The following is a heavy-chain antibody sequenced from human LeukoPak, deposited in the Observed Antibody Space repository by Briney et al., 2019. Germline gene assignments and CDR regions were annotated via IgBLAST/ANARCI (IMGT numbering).Heavy chain of an antibody. CDR3: ARDLGYYYDSSGYPPCDY. J-gene: IGHJ4*02. D-gene: IGHD3-22*01. Sequence: ASVKVSCKASGYTFTSYYMHWVRQAPGQGLKWMGIINPSGGSTSYAQKFQGRVTMTRDTSTSTVYMELSSLRSEDTAVYYCARDLGYYYDSSGYPPCDYWGQGTLVTVSS. CDR2: INPSGGST. CDR1: GYTFTSYY. V-gene: IGHV1-46*01.